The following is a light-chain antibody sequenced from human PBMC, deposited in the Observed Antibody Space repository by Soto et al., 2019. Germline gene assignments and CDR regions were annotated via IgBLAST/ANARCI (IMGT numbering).Light chain of an antibody. Sequence: QSALTQPASVSGSPGQSITISCTGTSSDVGGYNYVSWYQQHPGKAPKLMIYEVSNQPSGVSNRFSGSKSGNTASLTISGLQAEDEADYYCSSYRSTNTRVFGGGTQLTVL. V-gene: IGLV2-14*01. CDR3: SSYRSTNTRV. CDR1: SSDVGGYNY. J-gene: IGLJ3*02. CDR2: EVS.